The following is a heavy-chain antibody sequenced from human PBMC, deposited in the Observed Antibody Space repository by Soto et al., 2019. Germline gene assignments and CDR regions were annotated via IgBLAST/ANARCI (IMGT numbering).Heavy chain of an antibody. J-gene: IGHJ5*02. CDR1: GYRFTTSW. D-gene: IGHD6-25*01. V-gene: IGHV5-51*01. Sequence: PGESLKISCKGSGYRFTTSWIAWGRQMPGKGLEWMGIIHPADSDTTYSPSFQGQVTISADMSISTAYLRWRSLKASDTAIYYCARGISGRSAADYFDPWGQGTLVTAPQ. CDR3: ARGISGRSAADYFDP. CDR2: IHPADSDT.